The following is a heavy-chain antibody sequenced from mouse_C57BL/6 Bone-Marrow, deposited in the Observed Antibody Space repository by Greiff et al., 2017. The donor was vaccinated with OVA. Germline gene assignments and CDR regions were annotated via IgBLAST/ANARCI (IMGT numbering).Heavy chain of an antibody. CDR1: GYTFTSYW. D-gene: IGHD1-1*01. CDR2: IDPSDSYT. V-gene: IGHV1-59*01. CDR3: ARNRVYYYGSSYVDV. J-gene: IGHJ1*03. Sequence: QVHVKQPGAELVRPGTSVKLSCKASGYTFTSYWMHWVKQRPGQGLEWIGVIDPSDSYTNYNQKFKGKATLTVDTSSSTAYMQLSSLTSEDSAVYYCARNRVYYYGSSYVDVWGTGTTVTVSS.